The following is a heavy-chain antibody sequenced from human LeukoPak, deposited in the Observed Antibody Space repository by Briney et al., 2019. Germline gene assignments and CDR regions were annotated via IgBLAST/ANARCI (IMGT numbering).Heavy chain of an antibody. Sequence: QSGGSLRLSCAASGFTSSSFWMSWVRQAPGKGLEWVAFIRYDGSNKYYADSVKGRFTISRDNSKNTLYLQMNSLRAEDTAVYYCAKDLQAYFDWLSYFDYWGQGTLVTVSS. J-gene: IGHJ4*02. CDR2: IRYDGSNK. D-gene: IGHD3-9*01. CDR1: GFTSSSFW. V-gene: IGHV3-30*02. CDR3: AKDLQAYFDWLSYFDY.